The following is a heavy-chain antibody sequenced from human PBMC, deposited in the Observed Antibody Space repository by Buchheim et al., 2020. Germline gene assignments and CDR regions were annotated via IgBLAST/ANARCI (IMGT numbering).Heavy chain of an antibody. CDR3: ARDRSLAGAYYYYGMDV. CDR2: INSDGSST. CDR1: GFTFSSYW. Sequence: EVQLVESGGGLVQPGGSLRLSCAASGFTFSSYWMHWVSQDPGKGLVWVSRINSDGSSTSYAESVKGRFTISRDNAKNTLYLQMNSLRAEDTAVYYCARDRSLAGAYYYYGMDVWGQGTT. J-gene: IGHJ6*02. D-gene: IGHD6-19*01. V-gene: IGHV3-74*01.